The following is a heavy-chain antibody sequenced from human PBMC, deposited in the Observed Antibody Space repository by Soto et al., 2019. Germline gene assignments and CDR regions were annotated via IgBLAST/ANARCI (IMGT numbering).Heavy chain of an antibody. CDR3: ARCICDDSSRGNWFDP. Sequence: QVQLVESGGGVVQPGRSLRLSCAASGFTFSSYGMHWVRQAPGKGLEWVAVIWYDGSNKYYADSVKGRFTISRDNSKNTLYLQMNSLRAEDTAVYYCARCICDDSSRGNWFDPWGPGTLVTVSS. J-gene: IGHJ5*02. V-gene: IGHV3-33*01. CDR1: GFTFSSYG. CDR2: IWYDGSNK. D-gene: IGHD3-22*01.